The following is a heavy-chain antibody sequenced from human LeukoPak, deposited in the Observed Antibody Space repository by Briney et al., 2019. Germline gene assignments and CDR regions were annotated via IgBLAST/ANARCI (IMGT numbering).Heavy chain of an antibody. V-gene: IGHV3-23*01. J-gene: IGHJ4*02. D-gene: IGHD2-2*01. CDR2: VSASGGSA. CDR1: GFSSSSYA. CDR3: AKEGCTRCTPFVDY. Sequence: GGSLRLSCAASGFSSSSYAMSWVRKAPGKGLEWVSGVSASGGSAYYADSVKGRFTISRDNSKNTLYLQMNSLRAEDTAVYYCAKEGCTRCTPFVDYWGQGILVTVSS.